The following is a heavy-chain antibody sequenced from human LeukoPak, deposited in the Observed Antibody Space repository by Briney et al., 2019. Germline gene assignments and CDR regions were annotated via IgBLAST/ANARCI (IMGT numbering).Heavy chain of an antibody. CDR3: ARDWPARGYSYDYYFDY. V-gene: IGHV1-2*02. CDR1: GYTFTGYY. CDR2: INPHSGGT. J-gene: IGHJ4*02. D-gene: IGHD5-18*01. Sequence: GASVKVSCKASGYTFTGYYIHWVRQAPGQGLEWRGWINPHSGGTNYAQKFQGRVTMTRDTSISTVYMELSRLRSDDTAVYYCARDWPARGYSYDYYFDYWGQGTLVTVSS.